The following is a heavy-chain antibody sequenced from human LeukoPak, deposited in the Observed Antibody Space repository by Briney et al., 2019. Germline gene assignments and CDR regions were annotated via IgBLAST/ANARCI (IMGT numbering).Heavy chain of an antibody. J-gene: IGHJ4*02. CDR2: ISGSGGSA. Sequence: GGSLRLSCAVSGLTLSNYGMSWVRQAPGKGPEWVAGISGSGGSAYYADAVKGRFTISRDNPKNTLYLQMNRLRVEDTAVYFCAKRGVVIRVILVGFHKEAYYFDSWGQGALVTVPS. CDR3: AKRGVVIRVILVGFHKEAYYFDS. V-gene: IGHV3-23*01. CDR1: GLTLSNYG. D-gene: IGHD3-22*01.